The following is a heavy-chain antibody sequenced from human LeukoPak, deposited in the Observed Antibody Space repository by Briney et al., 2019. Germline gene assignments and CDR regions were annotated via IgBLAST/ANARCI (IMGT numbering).Heavy chain of an antibody. CDR3: ARMYSSSSNWFDP. CDR2: IYYSGST. CDR1: GGSISSYY. Sequence: SETLSLTCTVSGGSISSYYWSWIRQPPGKGLEWIGYIYYSGSTNYNPSLKSRVTISVDTSKNQFSLKLSSVTAEDTAVYYCARMYSSSSNWFDPWGQGTLVTVSS. J-gene: IGHJ5*02. D-gene: IGHD6-6*01. V-gene: IGHV4-59*08.